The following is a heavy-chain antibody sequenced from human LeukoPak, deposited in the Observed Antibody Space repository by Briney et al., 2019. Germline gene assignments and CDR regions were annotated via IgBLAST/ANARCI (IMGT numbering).Heavy chain of an antibody. V-gene: IGHV1-2*02. J-gene: IGHJ4*02. CDR3: ARKGEDYGDYDY. Sequence: GASVKVSCKASGYTFTGYYMHWVRQAPGQGLEWMGWINPNSGGTHYAQKFQGRVTVTRDTSISTTYMDLSRLRSDGTAAYYCARKGEDYGDYDYWGQGTLVTVSS. CDR2: INPNSGGT. CDR1: GYTFTGYY. D-gene: IGHD4-17*01.